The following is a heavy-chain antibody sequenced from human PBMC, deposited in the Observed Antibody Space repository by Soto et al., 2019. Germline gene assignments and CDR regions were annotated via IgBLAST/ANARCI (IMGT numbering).Heavy chain of an antibody. Sequence: QVQLQESGPRLVKPSQTLSLTCTVSGDSIGSGDYYWTWIRQPPGKGLEWIGYIYYIGTTFYNPSLESRVNISVDTSKNQFSLRVTSVTAADTAVYYCARGSTYYGFVPWGQGTLITVSS. D-gene: IGHD3-10*01. CDR1: GDSIGSGDYY. CDR3: ARGSTYYGFVP. V-gene: IGHV4-30-4*01. J-gene: IGHJ5*02. CDR2: IYYIGTT.